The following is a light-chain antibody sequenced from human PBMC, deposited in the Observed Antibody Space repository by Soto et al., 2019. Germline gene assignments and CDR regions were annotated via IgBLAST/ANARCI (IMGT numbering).Light chain of an antibody. CDR1: QSVSNY. CDR2: DAS. Sequence: EIVLTQSPATLSLSPGERATLACRASQSVSNYLAWFQQKPGQAPMLLIYDASNRATAIPARFSGSGSGTAFTITSSSLEPEDFAVYSCQQRSSWPLLTFGGGTTVEI. V-gene: IGKV3-11*01. CDR3: QQRSSWPLLT. J-gene: IGKJ4*01.